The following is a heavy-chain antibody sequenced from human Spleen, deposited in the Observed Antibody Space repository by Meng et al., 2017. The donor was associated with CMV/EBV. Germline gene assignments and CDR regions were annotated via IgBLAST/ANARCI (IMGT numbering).Heavy chain of an antibody. V-gene: IGHV3-20*04. J-gene: IGHJ4*02. Sequence: GESLKISCAASGFVFNKYWMSWVRQVPGKGLEWVSGINWNADKTGYADSVKGRFSIFRENAKNSLYLQMNSLRVEDTAVYYCARDRVPEPPLEWPQLWGEDFWGQGTLVTVSS. CDR1: GFVFNKYW. D-gene: IGHD3-3*01. CDR3: ARDRVPEPPLEWPQLWGEDF. CDR2: INWNADKT.